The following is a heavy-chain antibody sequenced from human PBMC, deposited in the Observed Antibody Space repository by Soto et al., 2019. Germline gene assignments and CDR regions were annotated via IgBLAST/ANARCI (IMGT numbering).Heavy chain of an antibody. CDR1: GGSISSSSYY. Sequence: QLQLQESGPGLVKPSETLSLTCTVSGGSISSSSYYWGWIRQPPGKGLEWIGSIYYSGSTYYNPSLKGRVTTSEATTKNHSSPKLSAVTAADTAVYYGARHANYGSWSYNWFDPWGQGTLVTVSS. CDR2: IYYSGST. V-gene: IGHV4-39*01. D-gene: IGHD3-10*01. J-gene: IGHJ5*02. CDR3: ARHANYGSWSYNWFDP.